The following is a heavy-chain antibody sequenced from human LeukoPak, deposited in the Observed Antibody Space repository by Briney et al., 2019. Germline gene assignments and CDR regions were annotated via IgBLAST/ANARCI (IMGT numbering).Heavy chain of an antibody. CDR3: ARAGAVAGTTWFDP. D-gene: IGHD6-19*01. CDR2: IYHSGST. Sequence: SETLSLTCTVSGGSISSYYWGWIRQPPGKGLEWIGSIYHSGSTYYNPSLKSRVTISVDTSKNQFSLKLSSVTAADTAVYYCARAGAVAGTTWFDPWGQGTLVTVSS. CDR1: GGSISSYY. V-gene: IGHV4-38-2*02. J-gene: IGHJ5*02.